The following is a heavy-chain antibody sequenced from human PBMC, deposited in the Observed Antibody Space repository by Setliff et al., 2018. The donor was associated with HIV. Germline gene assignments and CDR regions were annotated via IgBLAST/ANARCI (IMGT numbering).Heavy chain of an antibody. V-gene: IGHV5-51*01. J-gene: IGHJ6*02. Sequence: LGESLKISCKGSGYSFSNYWIGWVRQMPGKGLEWMGIIYPGDSDTRYSPSFQGQVTMSVDKSISTAYLQWSSLKASDTAMYYCARHQSRAVRGVIIRDNYYYGMDVWGQGTTVTVS. D-gene: IGHD3-10*01. CDR3: ARHQSRAVRGVIIRDNYYYGMDV. CDR2: IYPGDSDT. CDR1: GYSFSNYW.